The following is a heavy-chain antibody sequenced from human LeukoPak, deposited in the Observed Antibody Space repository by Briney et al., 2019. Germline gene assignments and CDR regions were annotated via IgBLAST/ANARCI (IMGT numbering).Heavy chain of an antibody. CDR2: IYPGDSDT. V-gene: IGHV5-51*01. Sequence: GESLKISCKGSGYSFTSYWIGWVRQMPGKGLEWMGIIYPGDSDTRYGPSFQGQVTISADKSISTAYLQWSSLKASDTAMYYCARARYCSSTSCYRVTNNWFDPWGQGTLVTVSS. CDR1: GYSFTSYW. CDR3: ARARYCSSTSCYRVTNNWFDP. J-gene: IGHJ5*02. D-gene: IGHD2-2*01.